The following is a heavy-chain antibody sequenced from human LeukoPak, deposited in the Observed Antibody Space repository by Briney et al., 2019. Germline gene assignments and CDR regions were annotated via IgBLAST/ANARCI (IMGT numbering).Heavy chain of an antibody. J-gene: IGHJ6*04. D-gene: IGHD3-9*01. Sequence: PGGSLRLSCAASGFTFSSYAMSWVRQAPGKGLEWVSAISGSGGSTYYADSVKGRFTISRDNSKNTLYLQMNSLRAEDTAVYYCARIGYDILTGYYSEPDVWGKGTTVTVSS. CDR1: GFTFSSYA. CDR2: ISGSGGST. CDR3: ARIGYDILTGYYSEPDV. V-gene: IGHV3-23*01.